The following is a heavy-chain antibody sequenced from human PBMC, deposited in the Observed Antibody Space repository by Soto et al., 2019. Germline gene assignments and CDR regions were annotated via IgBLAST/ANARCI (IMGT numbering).Heavy chain of an antibody. CDR3: ARGPGGPDGPGDY. Sequence: QVQLVQSGAEVKKPGASVQVSCKASGYTFTSYAMHWVRQAPGQRLEWMGWINAGNGNTKYSQKFQGRVTITRDTSERTAYMELSSLRSEDTAVYYCARGPGGPDGPGDYWGQGTLVTVSS. CDR1: GYTFTSYA. D-gene: IGHD2-15*01. V-gene: IGHV1-3*01. J-gene: IGHJ4*02. CDR2: INAGNGNT.